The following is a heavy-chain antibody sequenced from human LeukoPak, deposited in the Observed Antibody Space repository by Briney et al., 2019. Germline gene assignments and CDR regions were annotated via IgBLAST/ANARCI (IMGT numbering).Heavy chain of an antibody. D-gene: IGHD5-18*01. J-gene: IGHJ4*02. CDR1: GGSISSSSYY. CDR2: IYHSGST. Sequence: SETLSLTCTVSGGSISSSSYYWGWIRQPPGKGLEWIGSIYHSGSTYYNPSLKSRVTISVDTSKNQFSLKLSSVTAADTAVYYCARQPFYVDTAMVSGNYWGQGTLVTVSS. V-gene: IGHV4-39*01. CDR3: ARQPFYVDTAMVSGNY.